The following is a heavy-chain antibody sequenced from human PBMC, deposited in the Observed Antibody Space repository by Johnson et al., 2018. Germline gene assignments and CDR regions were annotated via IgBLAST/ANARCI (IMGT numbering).Heavy chain of an antibody. D-gene: IGHD3-3*01. V-gene: IGHV1-24*01. CDR2: FDPEDGKR. J-gene: IGHJ4*02. CDR1: GYTLTAIS. CDR3: ATQLRLLEFLSKRFFDF. Sequence: QVQLVQSGAEVKKPGASVKVSCKVSGYTLTAISMHWVRQAPGKGLEWMGGFDPEDGKRMYAQKFQGRVAMTEDTSIGNAYMEVSSLVSEDTAVYYCATQLRLLEFLSKRFFDFWGQGTLVTVSS.